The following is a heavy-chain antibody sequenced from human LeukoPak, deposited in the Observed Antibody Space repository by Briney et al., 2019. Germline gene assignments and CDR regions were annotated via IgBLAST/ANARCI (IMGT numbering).Heavy chain of an antibody. CDR2: IYYSGST. V-gene: IGHV4-30-4*08. CDR3: AYCSSTSCQGDAFDI. CDR1: GGSLSSGDYY. J-gene: IGHJ3*02. Sequence: SQTLSLTCTVSGGSLSSGDYYWSWIRQPPGKGLEWIGYIYYSGSTYYNPSLKSRVTIAVDTSKNQYSLKLSSVTDAHTAVYYCAYCSSTSCQGDAFDIWGQGTMVTVSS. D-gene: IGHD2-2*01.